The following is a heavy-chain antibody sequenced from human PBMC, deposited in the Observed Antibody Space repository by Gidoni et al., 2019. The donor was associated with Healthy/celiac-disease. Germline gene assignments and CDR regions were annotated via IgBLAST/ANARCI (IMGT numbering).Heavy chain of an antibody. J-gene: IGHJ4*02. CDR2: INHSGST. Sequence: QVQLQQWGAGLLKPSETLSLTCAVYGGSFSGYYWSWIRQPPGKGLEWIGEINHSGSTNYNPSLKSRVTISVDTSKNQFSLKLSSVTAADTAVYYCARGSPYSSSGSFGYWGQGTLVTVSS. V-gene: IGHV4-34*01. CDR1: GGSFSGYY. D-gene: IGHD6-13*01. CDR3: ARGSPYSSSGSFGY.